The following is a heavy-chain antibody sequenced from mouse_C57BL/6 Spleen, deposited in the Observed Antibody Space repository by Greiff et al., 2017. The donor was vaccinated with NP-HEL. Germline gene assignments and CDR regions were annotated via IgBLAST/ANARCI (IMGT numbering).Heavy chain of an antibody. CDR2: IDPNSGGT. Sequence: VQLQQPGTELVKPGASVKLSCKASGYTFTSYWMHWVKQRPGRGLGWIGRIDPNSGGTKYNEKFKSKATLTVDKPSSTAYMQLSSLTSEDSAVYYCARGGVTTVVAHYYAMDYWGQGTSVTVSS. CDR3: ARGGVTTVVAHYYAMDY. J-gene: IGHJ4*01. D-gene: IGHD1-1*01. CDR1: GYTFTSYW. V-gene: IGHV1-72*01.